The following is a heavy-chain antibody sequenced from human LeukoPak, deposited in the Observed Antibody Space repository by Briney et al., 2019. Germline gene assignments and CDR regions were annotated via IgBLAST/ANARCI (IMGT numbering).Heavy chain of an antibody. D-gene: IGHD2-21*01. CDR3: TRDRLGLWWFN. CDR1: GSTSGDDA. V-gene: IGHV3-49*03. CDR2: IRSKTYGGTT. J-gene: IGHJ4*02. Sequence: PGGSLRLSCTASGSTSGDDALNWFRQAPGKGLEWVGFIRSKTYGGTTEYAASLKGRFTISRDDSKSIAYLQMNSLKTEDTAVYYYTRDRLGLWWFNWGQGTLVIVSS.